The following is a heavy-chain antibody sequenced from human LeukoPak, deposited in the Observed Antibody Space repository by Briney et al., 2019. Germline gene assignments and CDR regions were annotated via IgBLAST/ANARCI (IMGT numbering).Heavy chain of an antibody. V-gene: IGHV1-8*03. D-gene: IGHD6-13*01. CDR1: GYTFTSYD. CDR2: MNPNSGNT. J-gene: IGHJ3*02. Sequence: GASLKVSCKASGYTFTSYDINWVRQATGHGLEWMGWMNPNSGNTGYAQKVQGRVTITRNTSISTAYMELSSLRSEDTAVYYCASSPEQQLAAFDIWGQGTMVTVSS. CDR3: ASSPEQQLAAFDI.